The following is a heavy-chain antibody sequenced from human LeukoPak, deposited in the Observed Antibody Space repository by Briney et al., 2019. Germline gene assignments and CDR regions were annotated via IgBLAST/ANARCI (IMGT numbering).Heavy chain of an antibody. D-gene: IGHD4-17*01. V-gene: IGHV4-39*01. CDR3: AVRTPPFYYYYGMDV. CDR1: GGSIRSSYYY. Sequence: PSETLSLTCTVSGGSIRSSYYYWGWIRQPPGKGLEWIGSIYDSGSTYYNPSLKSRVTISVDTSKNQFSLKLSSVTAADTAVYYCAVRTPPFYYYYGMDVWGQGTTVTVSS. J-gene: IGHJ6*02. CDR2: IYDSGST.